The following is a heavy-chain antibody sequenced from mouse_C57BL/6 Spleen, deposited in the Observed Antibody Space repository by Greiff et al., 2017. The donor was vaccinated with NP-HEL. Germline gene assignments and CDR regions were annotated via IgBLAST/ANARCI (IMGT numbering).Heavy chain of an antibody. J-gene: IGHJ2*01. CDR2: IDPETGGT. Sequence: VKLQESGAELVRPGASVTLSCKASGYTFTDYEMHWVKQTPVHGLEWIGAIDPETGGTAYNQKFKGKATLTADKSSSTAYMQLNSLTSEDSAVYFCARGEYGYDLYYFDYWGQGTTLTVSS. D-gene: IGHD2-2*01. CDR3: ARGEYGYDLYYFDY. V-gene: IGHV1-15*01. CDR1: GYTFTDYE.